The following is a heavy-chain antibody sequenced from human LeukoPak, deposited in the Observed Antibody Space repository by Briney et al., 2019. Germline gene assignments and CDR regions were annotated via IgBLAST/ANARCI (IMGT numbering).Heavy chain of an antibody. CDR2: IIPIFGAA. CDR3: ARGGSSGYSDY. V-gene: IGHV1-69*01. J-gene: IGHJ4*02. Sequence: SVKVSCKASGGTFRNYVIGWVRQAPGQGLEWMGGIIPIFGAANYGQSSQGRVTITADESTNTAYMELSSLRSDDTAVYYCARGGSSGYSDYWGQGTLVTVSS. D-gene: IGHD3-22*01. CDR1: GGTFRNYV.